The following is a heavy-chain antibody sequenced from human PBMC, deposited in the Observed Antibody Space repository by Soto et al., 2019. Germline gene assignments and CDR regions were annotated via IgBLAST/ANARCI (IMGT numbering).Heavy chain of an antibody. Sequence: SSETLSLTCTVSVDSITTYYWSWIRQPAGKGLEWIGHIDTSGNTNYNPSLKSRVTMSVDTSKKQFSLKLTSVTAADTAVYYCARYSNNWFQTEGMDVWGQGTTVTVSS. CDR2: IDTSGNT. D-gene: IGHD6-13*01. J-gene: IGHJ6*02. CDR1: VDSITTYY. V-gene: IGHV4-4*07. CDR3: ARYSNNWFQTEGMDV.